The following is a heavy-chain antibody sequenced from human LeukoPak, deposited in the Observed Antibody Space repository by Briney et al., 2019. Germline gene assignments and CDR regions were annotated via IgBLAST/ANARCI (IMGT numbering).Heavy chain of an antibody. CDR1: GGSISSGSYY. V-gene: IGHV4-61*02. J-gene: IGHJ5*02. Sequence: KPSETLSLTCTVSGGSISSGSYYWNWIRQPAGKGLEWIGRIYTSGSTNYNPSLKSRVTISVDTSKNQFSLKLSPVTAADTAVYYCAREGLNMVRGVIPKEAWGWFDPWGQGTLVTVSS. CDR2: IYTSGST. D-gene: IGHD3-10*01. CDR3: AREGLNMVRGVIPKEAWGWFDP.